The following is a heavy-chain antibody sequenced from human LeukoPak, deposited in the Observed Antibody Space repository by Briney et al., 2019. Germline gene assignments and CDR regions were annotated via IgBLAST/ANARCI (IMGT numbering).Heavy chain of an antibody. Sequence: GGSLRLSRAASGFTFHSYAMSWVRQAPGKGLEWVSTISGSGGSTFYADSVKGRFTISKDNSKNTVYLHMNGLRVEDTALYYCATALWPLSVWGQGTLVTVSS. CDR2: ISGSGGST. V-gene: IGHV3-23*01. CDR3: ATALWPLSV. J-gene: IGHJ4*02. D-gene: IGHD2/OR15-2a*01. CDR1: GFTFHSYA.